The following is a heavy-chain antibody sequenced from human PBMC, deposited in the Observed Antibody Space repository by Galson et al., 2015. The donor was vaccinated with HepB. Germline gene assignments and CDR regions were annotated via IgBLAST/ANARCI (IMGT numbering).Heavy chain of an antibody. V-gene: IGHV1-8*01. CDR2: MNPNSGNT. Sequence: SVTVSCKASGYTFTSYDINWVRQATGQGLEWMGWMNPNSGNTGYAQKFQGRVTMTRNTSTSTAYMELSSLRSEDTAVYYCARGRIAVAGTLDYWGQGTLVTVSS. J-gene: IGHJ4*02. CDR3: ARGRIAVAGTLDY. CDR1: GYTFTSYD. D-gene: IGHD6-19*01.